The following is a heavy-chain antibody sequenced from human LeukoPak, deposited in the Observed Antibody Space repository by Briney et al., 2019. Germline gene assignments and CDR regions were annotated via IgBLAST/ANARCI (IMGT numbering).Heavy chain of an antibody. CDR2: IKEDGCES. CDR3: AREEVDCSSTRCYSGAFDI. J-gene: IGHJ3*02. V-gene: IGHV3-7*01. D-gene: IGHD2-2*02. CDR1: GFNFGEFW. Sequence: GGSLRLFCAASGFNFGEFWMAWVRQTRGMGLEGVADIKEDGCESFYGDSVRGRFTISRDNAKNSLYLQMNSLRAEDTAVYYCAREEVDCSSTRCYSGAFDIWGQGTIVTVSS.